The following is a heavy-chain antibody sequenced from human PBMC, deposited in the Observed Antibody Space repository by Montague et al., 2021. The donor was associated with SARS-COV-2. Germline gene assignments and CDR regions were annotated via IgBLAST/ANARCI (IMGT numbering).Heavy chain of an antibody. D-gene: IGHD3-10*01. J-gene: IGHJ3*02. CDR1: GFIVSSYA. CDR2: ISYDGSNK. CDR3: ARAAQKQYVLLWFGELLHDAFDI. V-gene: IGHV3-30-3*01. Sequence: SLRLSCAASGFIVSSYAMHWVRQAPGKGLEWVAVISYDGSNKYYXDSVKGRFTIFRDNSKNTLYLQMNSLRAEDTAVYYCARAAQKQYVLLWFGELLHDAFDIWGQGTMVTVSS.